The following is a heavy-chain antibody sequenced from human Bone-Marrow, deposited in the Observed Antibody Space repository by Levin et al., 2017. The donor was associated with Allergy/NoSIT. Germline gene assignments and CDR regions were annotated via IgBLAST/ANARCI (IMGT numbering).Heavy chain of an antibody. V-gene: IGHV1-18*04. CDR2: ISADSGNT. Sequence: ASVKVSCRASGYMFSDYGISWVRQAPGQGLEWMGWISADSGNTEYLEKFQDRLILTRDTDTSKVYMELRSLTSDDTAVYYCARYSSVSSADEYWGQGTLVTVSS. D-gene: IGHD6-19*01. CDR1: GYMFSDYG. J-gene: IGHJ4*02. CDR3: ARYSSVSSADEY.